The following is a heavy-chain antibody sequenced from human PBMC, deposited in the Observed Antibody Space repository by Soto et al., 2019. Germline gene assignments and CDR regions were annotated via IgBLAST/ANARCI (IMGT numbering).Heavy chain of an antibody. CDR3: ARARGYWSGGDCSLRLDLDI. V-gene: IGHV3-33*01. J-gene: IGHJ3*02. CDR1: GFTFRSYG. CDR2: LWFDGSNQ. D-gene: IGHD2-15*01. Sequence: QVQLVESGGGVVQPGRSLRLSCAASGFTFRSYGMHWVRQAPGKGLEWVALLWFDGSNQFYAASVKGRFTISRDNSKNTLYLQMNSLRVEDTAVYYCARARGYWSGGDCSLRLDLDIWGQGTMVTVSS.